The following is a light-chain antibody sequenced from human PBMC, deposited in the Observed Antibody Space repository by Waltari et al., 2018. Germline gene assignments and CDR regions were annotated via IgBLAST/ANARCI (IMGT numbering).Light chain of an antibody. V-gene: IGKV1-33*01. Sequence: DVQLTQSPSSLSASVGYRVTITCQASQDIYNYLNWFQQKPGKAPKLLIYDASNLETGVPSRFSGSRSGTDFTFTISSLQPEDVATYYCQQYENFPYSFGQGTKLEIK. CDR1: QDIYNY. CDR2: DAS. J-gene: IGKJ2*03. CDR3: QQYENFPYS.